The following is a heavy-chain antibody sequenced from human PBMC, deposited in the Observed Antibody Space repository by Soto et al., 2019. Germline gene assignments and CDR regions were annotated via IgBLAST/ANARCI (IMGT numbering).Heavy chain of an antibody. V-gene: IGHV3-30*18. J-gene: IGHJ3*02. CDR2: ISYDGSNK. CDR3: AKGTRPLDAFDI. CDR1: GFTFSSYG. D-gene: IGHD4-17*01. Sequence: QVQLVESGGGVVQPWRSLRLSCAASGFTFSSYGMHWVRQAPGKGLEWVAVISYDGSNKYYADSVKGRFTISRDNSKNTLYLQMNSLIAEDTAVYYCAKGTRPLDAFDICGQGTMVTVSS.